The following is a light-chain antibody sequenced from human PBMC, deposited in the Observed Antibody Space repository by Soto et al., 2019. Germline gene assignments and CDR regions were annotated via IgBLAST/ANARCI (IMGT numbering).Light chain of an antibody. CDR1: QSVSSSS. CDR2: EAS. V-gene: IGKV3-20*01. J-gene: IGKJ1*01. Sequence: MGLTHSPGTLSLSPGERAPLSCRASQSVSSSSLAWYQQNPGQAPRLLIYEASSRATGIPDRFSGSGSGTDFTLTISRLEPEDFAVYYCQQYRTFGQGTKVDIK. CDR3: QQYRT.